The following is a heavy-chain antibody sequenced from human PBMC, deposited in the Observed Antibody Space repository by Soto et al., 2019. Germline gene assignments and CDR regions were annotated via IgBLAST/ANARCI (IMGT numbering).Heavy chain of an antibody. Sequence: SETLSLTCTVSGGSVSSGYYYWSWIRHPPGKGLEWIGYIYYSGSTNYNPSLKSRVTISVDTSKNQFSLKLGSVTAADTALYYCARVVQKDGGLLSNYYYGLDVWGQGTTLTVSS. CDR2: IYYSGST. D-gene: IGHD3-16*01. CDR3: ARVVQKDGGLLSNYYYGLDV. CDR1: GGSVSSGYYY. V-gene: IGHV4-61*01. J-gene: IGHJ6*02.